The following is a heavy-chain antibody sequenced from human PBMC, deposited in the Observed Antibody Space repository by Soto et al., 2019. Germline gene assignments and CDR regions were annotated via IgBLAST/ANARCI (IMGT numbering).Heavy chain of an antibody. V-gene: IGHV3-30*18. CDR1: GFTFSSYG. J-gene: IGHJ6*02. Sequence: GGSLRLSCAASGFTFSSYGMHWVRQAPGKGLEWVAVISYDGSNKYYADSVKGRFTISRDNSKNTLYLQMNSLRAEDTAVYYCAKGGERSGWYGMDGWGQGTTVTVSS. D-gene: IGHD6-19*01. CDR2: ISYDGSNK. CDR3: AKGGERSGWYGMDG.